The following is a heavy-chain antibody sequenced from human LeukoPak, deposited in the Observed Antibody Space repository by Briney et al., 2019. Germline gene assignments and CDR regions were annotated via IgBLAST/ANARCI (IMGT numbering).Heavy chain of an antibody. V-gene: IGHV1-46*01. CDR3: ARGTMHLDY. J-gene: IGHJ4*02. CDR1: GYPFISYY. D-gene: IGHD5-24*01. Sequence: ASVKVSCKASGYPFISYYIHWVRQAPGQGLEWMGMINPNGGGTSYGQKFQGRVTMTTDTSTSTVYMELSRLTSDDTAVYFCARGTMHLDYWGQGTLVTVSS. CDR2: INPNGGGT.